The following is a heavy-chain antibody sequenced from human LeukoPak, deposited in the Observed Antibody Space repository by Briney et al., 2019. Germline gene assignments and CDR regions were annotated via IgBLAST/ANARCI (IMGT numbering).Heavy chain of an antibody. V-gene: IGHV3-23*01. J-gene: IGHJ4*02. CDR1: GFTFSSYA. D-gene: IGHD3-22*01. CDR2: ISGSGGST. Sequence: GGSLRLSCAASGFTFSSYAMSWVRQAPGKGLEWVSAISGSGGSTYYADSVKGRFTISRDNSKNTLYLQMNSPRAEDTAVYYCAKTGYYDPVARFDYWGQGTLVTVSS. CDR3: AKTGYYDPVARFDY.